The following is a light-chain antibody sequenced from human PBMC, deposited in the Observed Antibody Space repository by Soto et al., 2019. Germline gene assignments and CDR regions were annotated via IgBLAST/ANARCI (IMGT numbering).Light chain of an antibody. CDR1: QSLFYNSYRKNY. V-gene: IGKV4-1*01. CDR3: QQYLDTPIT. Sequence: DIVMTQSPDSLAVFLGERATINCRSNQSLFYNSYRKNYLVWYRQKPGQPPQLLIYWASARESGVPERFSGSGSGTDFTLTIDNLQDEDVEVYYCQQYLDTPITFGQGTCLDI. J-gene: IGKJ5*01. CDR2: WAS.